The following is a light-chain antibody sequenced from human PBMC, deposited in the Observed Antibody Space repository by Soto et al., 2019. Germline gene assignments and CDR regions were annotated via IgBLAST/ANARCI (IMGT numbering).Light chain of an antibody. CDR2: RHN. CDR1: SSNIGSNY. V-gene: IGLV1-47*01. J-gene: IGLJ1*01. CDR3: AAWDDSLSGL. Sequence: QSVLTQPPSASGTPGQRVTISCSGSSSNIGSNYVYWYQQLPGTAPKLLIYRHNQRPSGVPERFSGSKSGTAASLAISGLRSEDEADYYCAAWDDSLSGLFGTGTKLTVL.